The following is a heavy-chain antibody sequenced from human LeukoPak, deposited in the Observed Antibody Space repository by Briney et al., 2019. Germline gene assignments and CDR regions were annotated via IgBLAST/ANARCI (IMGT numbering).Heavy chain of an antibody. CDR3: APHDPVAARPRP. D-gene: IGHD6-6*01. V-gene: IGHV4-39*01. Sequence: SETLSLTCTVSGGSISSSSYYWGWIRQPPGKGLEWIGSIYYSGSTYYNPSLKSRVTISVDTSKNQFSLKLSSVTAADTAVYYCAPHDPVAARPRPWGQGTLVTVPS. CDR1: GGSISSSSYY. CDR2: IYYSGST. J-gene: IGHJ5*02.